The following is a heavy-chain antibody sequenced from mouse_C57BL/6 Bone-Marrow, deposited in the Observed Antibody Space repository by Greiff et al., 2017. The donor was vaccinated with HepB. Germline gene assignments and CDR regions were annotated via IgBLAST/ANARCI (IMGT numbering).Heavy chain of an antibody. CDR3: ARFLRSYAMDY. V-gene: IGHV1-82*01. Sequence: VHLVESGPELVKPGASVKISCKASGYAFSSSWMNWVKQRPGKGLEWIGRIYPGDGDTNYNGKFKGKATLTADKSSSTAYMQLSSLTSEDSAVYFCARFLRSYAMDYWGQGTSVTVSS. CDR2: IYPGDGDT. D-gene: IGHD1-1*01. CDR1: GYAFSSSW. J-gene: IGHJ4*01.